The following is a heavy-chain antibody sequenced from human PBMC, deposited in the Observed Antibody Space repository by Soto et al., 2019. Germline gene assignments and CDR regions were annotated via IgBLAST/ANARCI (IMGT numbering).Heavy chain of an antibody. CDR3: AREWKVTMVRGDTYNWFDP. J-gene: IGHJ5*02. D-gene: IGHD3-10*01. Sequence: SETLSLTCTVTGGSISSGDYYWSWIRQPPGKGLEWIGYIYYSGSTYYNPSLKSRVTISVDTSKNQFSLKLSSVTAADTAVYYCAREWKVTMVRGDTYNWFDPWGQGTLVTVSS. CDR1: GGSISSGDYY. CDR2: IYYSGST. V-gene: IGHV4-30-4*01.